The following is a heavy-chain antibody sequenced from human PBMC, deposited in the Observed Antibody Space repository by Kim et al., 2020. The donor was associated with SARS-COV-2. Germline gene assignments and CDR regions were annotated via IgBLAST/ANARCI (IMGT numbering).Heavy chain of an antibody. J-gene: IGHJ4*02. Sequence: GGTNYAQKFQGRVTMTRDTSISTAYMELSRLRSDDTAVYYCARDSEAFDYWGQGTLVTVSS. CDR2: GGT. CDR3: ARDSEAFDY. V-gene: IGHV1-2*02.